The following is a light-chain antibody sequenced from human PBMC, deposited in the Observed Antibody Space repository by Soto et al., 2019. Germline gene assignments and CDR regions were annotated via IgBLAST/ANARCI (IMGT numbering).Light chain of an antibody. CDR3: NSFRVSHLYV. J-gene: IGLJ1*01. Sequence: QSALTQPASVSGSPGQTITISCTGTSSDIGGYNAVSWYQHHPGKAPKLIIYEVTHRPSGVSDRFSASKSGNTAPLTISGLQAEDEADYYCNSFRVSHLYVFGTGTKGTVL. CDR1: SSDIGGYNA. V-gene: IGLV2-14*01. CDR2: EVT.